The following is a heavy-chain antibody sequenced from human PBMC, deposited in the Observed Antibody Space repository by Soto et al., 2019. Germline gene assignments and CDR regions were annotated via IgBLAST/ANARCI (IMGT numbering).Heavy chain of an antibody. CDR3: ARAVGDPLYYLDY. D-gene: IGHD6-19*01. J-gene: IGHJ4*02. CDR1: SDSISSYY. CDR2: TDYSGNT. Sequence: QVQLQESGPGLVRPSETLSLTCTVSSDSISSYYWIWIRQAPGKVLEWIGYTDYSGNTNYTPSLKSRVTISGDTSKNQFSLRLSSVTAADTAVYYCARAVGDPLYYLDYWGQGTLVTVSS. V-gene: IGHV4-59*08.